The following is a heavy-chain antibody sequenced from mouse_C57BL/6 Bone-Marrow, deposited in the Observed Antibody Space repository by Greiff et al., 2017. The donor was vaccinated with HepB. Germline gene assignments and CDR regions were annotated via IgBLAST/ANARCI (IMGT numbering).Heavy chain of an antibody. Sequence: QVQLQQSGAELARPGASVKLSCKASGYTFTSYGISWVKQRTGQGLEWIGEIYPRSGNTYYNEKFKGKATLTADKSSSTAYMELRSLTSEDSAVYFCARPDSSGPLYAMDYWGQGTSVTVSS. V-gene: IGHV1-81*01. D-gene: IGHD3-2*02. CDR1: GYTFTSYG. CDR3: ARPDSSGPLYAMDY. J-gene: IGHJ4*01. CDR2: IYPRSGNT.